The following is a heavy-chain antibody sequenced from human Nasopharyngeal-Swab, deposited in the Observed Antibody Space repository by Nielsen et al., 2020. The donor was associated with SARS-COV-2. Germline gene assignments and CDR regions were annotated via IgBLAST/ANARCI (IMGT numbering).Heavy chain of an antibody. J-gene: IGHJ5*02. D-gene: IGHD3-10*01. CDR2: INPSGGST. CDR1: GYTFTSYY. Sequence: ASVKVSCKASGYTFTSYYMHWVRQAPGQGLEWMGIINPSGGSTSYAQKLQGRVTMTTDTSTSTAYMELRSLRSDDTAVYYCAREVTDYYGSGSYYIPNWFDPWGQGTLVTVSS. CDR3: AREVTDYYGSGSYYIPNWFDP. V-gene: IGHV1-46*01.